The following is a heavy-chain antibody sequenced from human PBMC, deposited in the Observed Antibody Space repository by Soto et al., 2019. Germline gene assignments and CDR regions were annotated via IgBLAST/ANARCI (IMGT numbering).Heavy chain of an antibody. V-gene: IGHV4-59*01. J-gene: IGHJ4*02. D-gene: IGHD2-15*01. CDR1: GGSISSYY. CDR3: AREDCSGGSCYGAV. CDR2: IYYSGSI. Sequence: QVQLQESGPGLVKPSETLSLTCTVSGGSISSYYWSWIRQPLGKGLEWIGYIYYSGSINYNPSLKSRVIISVDTSKNQFSLKLSSVTAADTAVYYCAREDCSGGSCYGAVWGQGTLVTVSS.